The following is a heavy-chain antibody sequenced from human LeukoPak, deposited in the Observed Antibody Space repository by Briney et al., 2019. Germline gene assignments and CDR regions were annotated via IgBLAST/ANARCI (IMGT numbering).Heavy chain of an antibody. D-gene: IGHD3-3*01. V-gene: IGHV4-59*08. CDR1: GGSISSYY. CDR3: ARGLKDDFWSGYFRFDY. CDR2: IYYSGST. Sequence: SETLSLTCTVSGGSISSYYWSWIRQPPGKGLEWIGYIYYSGSTNYNPFLKSRVTISVDTSKNQFSLKLSSVTAADTAVYYCARGLKDDFWSGYFRFDYWGQGTLVTASS. J-gene: IGHJ4*02.